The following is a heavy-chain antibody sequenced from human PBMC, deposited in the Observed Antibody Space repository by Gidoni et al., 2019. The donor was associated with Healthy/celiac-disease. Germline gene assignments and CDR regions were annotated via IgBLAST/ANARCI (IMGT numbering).Heavy chain of an antibody. CDR3: ARHFAEGWFDP. J-gene: IGHJ5*02. CDR1: GGSISSSSYY. Sequence: QLQLQESGPGLVKPSETLSLTCTVSGGSISSSSYYWGWIRQPPGKGLEWIGSIYYSGSTYYNPSLKSRVTISVDTSKNQFSLKLSSVTAADTAVYYCARHFAEGWFDPWGQGTLVTVSS. V-gene: IGHV4-39*01. CDR2: IYYSGST.